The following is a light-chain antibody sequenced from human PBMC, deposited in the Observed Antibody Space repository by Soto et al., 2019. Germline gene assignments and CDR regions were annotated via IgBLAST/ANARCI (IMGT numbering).Light chain of an antibody. J-gene: IGLJ3*02. CDR3: SSYAGSNNWV. V-gene: IGLV2-8*01. CDR2: EVS. CDR1: SSDVGGYNY. Sequence: QSALTQPPSASGSPGQSVTISCTGTSSDVGGYNYVSWYQQHPGKAPKLMIYEVSKRPSGVPDRFSGSKSGNTAPLTVSGLQAEDEADYYCSSYAGSNNWVFGGGTKLTFL.